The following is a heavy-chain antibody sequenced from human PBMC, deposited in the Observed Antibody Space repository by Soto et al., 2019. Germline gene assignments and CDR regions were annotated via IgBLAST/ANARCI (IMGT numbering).Heavy chain of an antibody. Sequence: SETLSLTCSVTGASVSTYSWSWIRQSPGKGLEWIGYIHYNGGTNYTPTLRSRVTISVDTSKNQLSLNLTSLTAADTAVYYCARGGTSGSAVFNWFDPWGQGTLVTVSS. CDR3: ARGGTSGSAVFNWFDP. D-gene: IGHD3-10*01. CDR2: IHYNGGT. J-gene: IGHJ5*02. CDR1: GASVSTYS. V-gene: IGHV4-59*02.